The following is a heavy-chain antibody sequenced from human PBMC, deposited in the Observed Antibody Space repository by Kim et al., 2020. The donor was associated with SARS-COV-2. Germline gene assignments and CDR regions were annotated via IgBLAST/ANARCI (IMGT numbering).Heavy chain of an antibody. D-gene: IGHD3-3*01. CDR1: GFIFGDYP. Sequence: GGSLRLSCTVSGFIFGDYPMTWVRQAPGKGLEWVGFMRSKAYGGTPKYAASVEGRFTISRDDSNSIAYLQMNNLKSEDTGVYYCSRGLIEYYQSGSYYY. J-gene: IGHJ6*01. CDR3: SRGLIEYYQSGSYYY. CDR2: MRSKAYGGTP. V-gene: IGHV3-49*04.